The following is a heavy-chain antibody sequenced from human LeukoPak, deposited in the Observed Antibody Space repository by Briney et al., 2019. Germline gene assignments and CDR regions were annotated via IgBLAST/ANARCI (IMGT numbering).Heavy chain of an antibody. Sequence: PSETLSLTCTVSGGSISSGGYYWSWIRQPPGKGLEWIGYIYHSGSTYYNPSLKSRVTISVDRSKNQFSLKLSSVTAAGTAVYYCARDSTPPYDTVGQHWGQGTLVTVSS. CDR1: GGSISSGGYY. J-gene: IGHJ1*01. CDR2: IYHSGST. V-gene: IGHV4-30-2*01. CDR3: ARDSTPPYDTVGQH. D-gene: IGHD3-22*01.